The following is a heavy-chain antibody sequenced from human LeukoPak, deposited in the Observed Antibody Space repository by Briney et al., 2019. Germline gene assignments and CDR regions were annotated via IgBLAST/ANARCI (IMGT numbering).Heavy chain of an antibody. J-gene: IGHJ4*02. CDR3: ARENYYGSGSYYRYYFDY. D-gene: IGHD3-10*01. Sequence: GGSLRLSCAASGFTFSSYAMHWVRQAPGKGLEWVAVISYDGSNKYYADSVKGRFTISRDNSKNTLYLQMNSLRAEDTAAYYCARENYYGSGSYYRYYFDYWGQGTLVTVSS. CDR1: GFTFSSYA. CDR2: ISYDGSNK. V-gene: IGHV3-30-3*01.